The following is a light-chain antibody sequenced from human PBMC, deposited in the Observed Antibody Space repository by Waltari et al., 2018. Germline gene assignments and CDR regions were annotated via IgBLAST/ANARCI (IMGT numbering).Light chain of an antibody. CDR3: QGWDSSTDHVV. J-gene: IGLJ2*01. CDR2: DGR. CDR1: NIGRKS. Sequence: SYVLTQPPSVSVAPGQTARITCGGNNIGRKSVHWYQQKPGQAPVLVVYDGRDRPSGIPERFSGSNSGNTATLTISRVEAGDEADYYCQGWDSSTDHVVFGGGTKLTVL. V-gene: IGLV3-21*02.